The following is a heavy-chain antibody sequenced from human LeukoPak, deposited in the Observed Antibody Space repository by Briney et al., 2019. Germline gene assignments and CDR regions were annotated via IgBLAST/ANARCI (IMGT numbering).Heavy chain of an antibody. CDR2: ISGSGGST. D-gene: IGHD3-22*01. CDR3: AKEGGTEKDYYDSSGPRGDAFDI. CDR1: GFTFSSYA. Sequence: GGSLRLSCAASGFTFSSYAMSWVRQAPGKGLEWVSAISGSGGSTYFADSVKGRFTISRDNSKNTLYLQMNSLRAEDTAVYYCAKEGGTEKDYYDSSGPRGDAFDIWGQGTMVTVSS. V-gene: IGHV3-23*01. J-gene: IGHJ3*02.